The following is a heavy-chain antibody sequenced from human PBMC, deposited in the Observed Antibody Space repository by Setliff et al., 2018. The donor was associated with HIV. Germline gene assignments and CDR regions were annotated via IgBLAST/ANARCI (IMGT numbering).Heavy chain of an antibody. CDR2: FSPIFRPA. CDR1: GYTFISYA. J-gene: IGHJ6*03. Sequence: SVKVSCKASGYTFISYAMHWVRQAPGQRLEWMGSFSPIFRPAKYAQKFQDRVTITADESTSTAYMELTSLRSEDTAVYYCARDLKFGSSGHYYYYMDIGGKGTTVTVSS. CDR3: ARDLKFGSSGHYYYYMDI. D-gene: IGHD6-6*01. V-gene: IGHV1-69*13.